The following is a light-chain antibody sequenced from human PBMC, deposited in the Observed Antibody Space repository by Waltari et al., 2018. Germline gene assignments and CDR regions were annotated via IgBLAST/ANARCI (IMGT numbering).Light chain of an antibody. CDR3: QKYERLPAT. J-gene: IGKJ1*01. CDR2: GAS. V-gene: IGKV3-20*01. CDR1: QRVGTY. Sequence: EIVLTQSQGTLPLSPGERAPLPGRASQRVGTYLAWYQQTPGQAPRLLIYGASNRAAGIPDRFSGSGSGTDFSLTISRLEPEDFAVYYCQKYERLPATFGQGTKVEIK.